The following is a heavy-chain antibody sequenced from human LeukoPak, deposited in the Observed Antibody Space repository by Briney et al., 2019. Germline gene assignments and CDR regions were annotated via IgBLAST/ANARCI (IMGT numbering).Heavy chain of an antibody. V-gene: IGHV3-23*03. Sequence: GGSLRLSCAASGFTFSSYGMSWVRQAPGKGLEWVSVIYSGGSTYYSDSVKGRFTISRDNSKNTLYLQMNSLRAEDTAVYYCAKAYCGGDCSYYFDYWGQGTLVTVSS. CDR2: IYSGGST. J-gene: IGHJ4*02. CDR3: AKAYCGGDCSYYFDY. CDR1: GFTFSSYG. D-gene: IGHD2-21*02.